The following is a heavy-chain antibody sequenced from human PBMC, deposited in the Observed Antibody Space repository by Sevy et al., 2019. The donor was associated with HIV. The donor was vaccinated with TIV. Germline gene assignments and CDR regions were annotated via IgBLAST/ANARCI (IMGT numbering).Heavy chain of an antibody. J-gene: IGHJ6*02. D-gene: IGHD2-2*02. CDR2: TSGSGGST. CDR3: AKVGYCSSTSCYTIYYGMDV. Sequence: GGSLRLSCAASGFTFSSYAMSWVRQAPGKGLEWVSATSGSGGSTYYADSVKGRFTISRDKSKNTLYLQMNSLRAKDTTVYYWAKVGYCSSTSCYTIYYGMDVWGQGTTVTVSS. V-gene: IGHV3-23*01. CDR1: GFTFSSYA.